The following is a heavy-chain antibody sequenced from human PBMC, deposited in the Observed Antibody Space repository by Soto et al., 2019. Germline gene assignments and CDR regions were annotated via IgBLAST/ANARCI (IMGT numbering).Heavy chain of an antibody. D-gene: IGHD6-25*01. CDR2: VDWDDDK. J-gene: IGHJ4*02. Sequence: SGPTLVNLTQTLTLTCSFSGFSLTTSGMCVSWVRQPPGRALEWLAFVDWDDDKYYTTSLKTRLTISKDTSKNQVVLTMTNMDPVDTATYYCARLTWTAAGRVPTKFGYWGQGTLVTVSS. V-gene: IGHV2-70*20. CDR1: GFSLTTSGMC. CDR3: ARLTWTAAGRVPTKFGY.